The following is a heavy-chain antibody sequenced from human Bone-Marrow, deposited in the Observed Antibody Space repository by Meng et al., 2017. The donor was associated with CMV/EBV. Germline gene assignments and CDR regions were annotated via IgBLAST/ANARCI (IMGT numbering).Heavy chain of an antibody. CDR2: ISSSSSYI. Sequence: GGSLRLSCAASGFTFSSYSMNWVRQAPGKGLEWVSSISSSSSYIYYADSVKGRFTISRDNSKNTLYLQMNSLRAEDTAVYYCAKVADAAAGRAYYYYYYGMAVWGQGTTVTGSS. CDR3: AKVADAAAGRAYYYYYYGMAV. J-gene: IGHJ6*02. CDR1: GFTFSSYS. V-gene: IGHV3-21*04. D-gene: IGHD6-13*01.